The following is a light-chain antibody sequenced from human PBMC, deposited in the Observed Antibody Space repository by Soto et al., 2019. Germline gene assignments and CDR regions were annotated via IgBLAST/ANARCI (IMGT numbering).Light chain of an antibody. CDR3: SSYTGGNPSYV. J-gene: IGLJ1*01. CDR1: SSDIGSYNY. V-gene: IGLV2-14*01. Sequence: QSALTQPASVSGSPGQSITISCTGTSSDIGSYNYVAWYQQFPGKTPKLIIYEVRNRPSGVSFRFSGSKSGNTASLTISGLQAEDEADYYCSSYTGGNPSYVFGTGTKLTVL. CDR2: EVR.